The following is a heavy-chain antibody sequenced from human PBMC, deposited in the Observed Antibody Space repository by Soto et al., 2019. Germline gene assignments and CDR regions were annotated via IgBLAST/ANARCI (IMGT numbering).Heavy chain of an antibody. CDR3: ARITYDFWSCYSWGGWFAP. CDR2: IYYSGST. D-gene: IGHD3-3*01. V-gene: IGHV4-39*01. J-gene: IGHJ5*02. Sequence: QLQLQESGPGLVKPSETLSLTCTVSGGSISSSSYYWGWIRQPPGKGLEGIGSIYYSGSTYYNPSLKSRVIVSVDTSKNQFCLKLSSVTAADTAVYYCARITYDFWSCYSWGGWFAPWGQGTLVTVSS. CDR1: GGSISSSSYY.